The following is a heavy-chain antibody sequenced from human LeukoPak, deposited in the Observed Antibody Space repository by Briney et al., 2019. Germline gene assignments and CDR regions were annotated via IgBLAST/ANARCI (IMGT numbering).Heavy chain of an antibody. Sequence: PGGSLRLSCAASGFTFSSYSMNWVRQAPGKGLEWVSSISSSSSYIYYADSVKGRFTISRDNAKNSLYLQMNSLRAEDTAVYYCARDLAVALPVGIWGQGTMVTVSS. D-gene: IGHD6-19*01. V-gene: IGHV3-21*01. CDR3: ARDLAVALPVGI. J-gene: IGHJ3*02. CDR1: GFTFSSYS. CDR2: ISSSSSYI.